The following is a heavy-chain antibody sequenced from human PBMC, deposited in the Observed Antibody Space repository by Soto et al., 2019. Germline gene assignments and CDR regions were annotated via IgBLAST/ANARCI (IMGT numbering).Heavy chain of an antibody. CDR1: GFTFSSYA. D-gene: IGHD4-17*01. Sequence: EVQLLESGGGLVQPGGSLRLSCAASGFTFSSYAMSWVRQAPGKGLEWVSAISSSGGSTYYADSVKGRFTISRDNSKNTLYLQMNSLRAEDTAVYYCAKLAFGDYGDYKCDFDYWGQGTLVTVSS. J-gene: IGHJ4*02. CDR3: AKLAFGDYGDYKCDFDY. V-gene: IGHV3-23*01. CDR2: ISSSGGST.